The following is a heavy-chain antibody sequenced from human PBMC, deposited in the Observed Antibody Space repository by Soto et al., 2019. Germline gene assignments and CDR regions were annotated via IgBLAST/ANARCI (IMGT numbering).Heavy chain of an antibody. CDR1: GGTFSIYG. J-gene: IGHJ6*02. CDR3: ATSVGIAPTREDGVDV. CDR2: IIPILTTP. D-gene: IGHD6-13*01. V-gene: IGHV1-69*13. Sequence: SVKVSCKASGGTFSIYGFSWVRQAPGQGPEWIGGIIPILTTPNYAQKFHGRVTIVADESTTTVYMELSSLKSEDTAVYYCATSVGIAPTREDGVDVWGQGTSVTVSS.